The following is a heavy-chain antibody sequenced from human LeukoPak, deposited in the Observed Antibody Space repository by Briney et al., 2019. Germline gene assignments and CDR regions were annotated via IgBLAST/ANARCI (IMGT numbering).Heavy chain of an antibody. CDR2: IYYSGST. Sequence: PSETLSLTCTVSGGSISSSSYYWGWIRQPPGKGLEWIGSIYYSGSTYYNPSLKSRVTISVDTSKDQFSLKLSSVTAADTAVYYCARVAFMVRGVIYWFDPWGQGTLVTVSS. V-gene: IGHV4-39*07. CDR1: GGSISSSSYY. D-gene: IGHD3-10*01. J-gene: IGHJ5*02. CDR3: ARVAFMVRGVIYWFDP.